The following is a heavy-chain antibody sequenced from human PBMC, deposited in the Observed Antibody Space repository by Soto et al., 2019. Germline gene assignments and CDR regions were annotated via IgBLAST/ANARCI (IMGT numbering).Heavy chain of an antibody. Sequence: VQLVQSGAEVKKPGSSVRVSCETSGDTFTSHTVNWLRQAPGQGLEWMGGIIPVFGSPNYAEKFQGRLTITADTSTNTAYMELRPLTSEDTAVYFCARDITGTNNWFDPWGQGTLVTVSS. D-gene: IGHD1-7*01. V-gene: IGHV1-69*06. CDR1: GDTFTSHT. J-gene: IGHJ5*02. CDR2: IIPVFGSP. CDR3: ARDITGTNNWFDP.